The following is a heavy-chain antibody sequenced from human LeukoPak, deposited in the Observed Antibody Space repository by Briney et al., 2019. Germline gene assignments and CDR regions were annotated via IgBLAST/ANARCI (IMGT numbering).Heavy chain of an antibody. Sequence: GGSLRLSCAASGFTVSSNYMSWVRQAPGKGLEWVSIIYSGGSTFYADSVKGRFTISRDNSKNTLYVQMKSLRAEDTAVYYCAKDFVVVPGNVNYFDYWGQGTLVTVSS. CDR2: IYSGGST. J-gene: IGHJ4*02. V-gene: IGHV3-53*01. CDR1: GFTVSSNY. D-gene: IGHD2-21*02. CDR3: AKDFVVVPGNVNYFDY.